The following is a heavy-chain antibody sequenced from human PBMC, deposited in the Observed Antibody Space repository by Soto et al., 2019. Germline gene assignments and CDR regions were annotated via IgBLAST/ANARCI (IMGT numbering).Heavy chain of an antibody. V-gene: IGHV3-33*01. CDR2: IWYDGSNK. D-gene: IGHD2-15*01. CDR1: GFTFSSYG. CDR3: ARDGAYCSGGSCYRSLFDY. Sequence: GGSLRLSCAASGFTFSSYGMHWVRQAPGKGLEWVAVIWYDGSNKYYADSVKGRFTISRDNSKNTLYLQMNSLRAEDTAVYYCARDGAYCSGGSCYRSLFDYWGQGTLVTVSS. J-gene: IGHJ4*02.